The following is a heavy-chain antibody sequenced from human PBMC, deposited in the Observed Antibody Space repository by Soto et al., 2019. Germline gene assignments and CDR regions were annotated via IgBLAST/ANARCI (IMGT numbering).Heavy chain of an antibody. J-gene: IGHJ6*02. CDR2: IWYDGSNK. CDR3: ARDCPGGLYYYYYGMDV. Sequence: PGGSLRLSCAASGFTFSSYGMHWVRQAPGKGLEWVAVIWYDGSNKYYADSVKGRFTISRDNSKNTLYLQMNSLRAEDTAVYYCARDCPGGLYYYYYGMDVWGQGTTVTVSS. V-gene: IGHV3-33*01. D-gene: IGHD3-10*01. CDR1: GFTFSSYG.